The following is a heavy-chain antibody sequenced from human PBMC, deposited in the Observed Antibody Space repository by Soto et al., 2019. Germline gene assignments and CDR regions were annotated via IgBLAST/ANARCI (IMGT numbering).Heavy chain of an antibody. J-gene: IGHJ6*02. CDR1: GFTFSSYA. Sequence: QVQLVESGGGVVQPGRSLRLSCAASGFTFSSYAMHWVRQAPGKGLEWVAVISYDGSNKYYADSVKGRFTISRDNSKHTLCLQMNSLRAEDTPVYYCARDHLVVVPAAIGYYYGMDVWGQGTTVTVSS. CDR3: ARDHLVVVPAAIGYYYGMDV. V-gene: IGHV3-30-3*01. CDR2: ISYDGSNK. D-gene: IGHD2-2*01.